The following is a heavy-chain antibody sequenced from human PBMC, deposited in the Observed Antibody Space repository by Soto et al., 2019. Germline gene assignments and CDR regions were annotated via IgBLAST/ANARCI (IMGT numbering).Heavy chain of an antibody. J-gene: IGHJ4*02. CDR2: ISATGGST. Sequence: WGSMKLSCAASGCTFNNYAMNWVRQAPGKGLEWVATISATGGSTYYADSVKGRFTISRDNSKNTLYLQMNGLRVEDTAVYYCAKDRLAGNFDYWGQGTQVTVSS. V-gene: IGHV3-23*01. CDR1: GCTFNNYA. CDR3: AKDRLAGNFDY.